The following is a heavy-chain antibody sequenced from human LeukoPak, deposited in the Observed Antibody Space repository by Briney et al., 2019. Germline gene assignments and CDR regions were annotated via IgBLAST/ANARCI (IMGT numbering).Heavy chain of an antibody. V-gene: IGHV3-23*01. CDR1: GFTFSSYA. CDR3: ATGIAARRNFDY. CDR2: ISGSGGST. J-gene: IGHJ4*02. Sequence: GGSLRLSCAASGFTFSSYAMSWVRQAPGKGLEWVSAISGSGGSTYYADSVKGRFTISRDNAKNSLYLQMNSLRAEDTAVYYCATGIAARRNFDYWGQGTLVTVSS. D-gene: IGHD6-6*01.